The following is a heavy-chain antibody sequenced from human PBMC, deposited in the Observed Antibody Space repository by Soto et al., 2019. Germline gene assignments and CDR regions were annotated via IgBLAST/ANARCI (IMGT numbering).Heavy chain of an antibody. CDR2: IKSKTDGETR. CDR3: STDLGYYGLDV. Sequence: EVQLVESGGDLVKPGGSLRLSCAASGFPFSNGWMRWVRQAPGKGLEWVGRIKSKTDGETRDYAGPVKDRFTISRDDSKKTLYLQMNSLKTEDTAVYYCSTDLGYYGLDVWGQGTTVTVSS. J-gene: IGHJ6*02. V-gene: IGHV3-15*01. CDR1: GFPFSNGW. D-gene: IGHD2-15*01.